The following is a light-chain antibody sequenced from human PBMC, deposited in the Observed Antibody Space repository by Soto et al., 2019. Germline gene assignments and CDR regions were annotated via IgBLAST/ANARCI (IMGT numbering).Light chain of an antibody. V-gene: IGLV2-8*01. Sequence: QSALTHPPSASGSPGQSVTISCTGTSSDVGAYNYVSWYQQHPGKAPKLIIYEVSQRPSGVPDRFSGSRSGNTASLTVSGLQAEDEADYYCCSYAGTKRVFGTGTKVTVL. CDR1: SSDVGAYNY. CDR3: CSYAGTKRV. J-gene: IGLJ1*01. CDR2: EVS.